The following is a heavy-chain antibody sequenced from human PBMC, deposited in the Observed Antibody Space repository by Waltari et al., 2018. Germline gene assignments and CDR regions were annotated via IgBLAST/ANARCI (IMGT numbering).Heavy chain of an antibody. V-gene: IGHV5-51*01. J-gene: IGHJ6*02. Sequence: EVQLVQSGAEVKKPGESLKISCKGSGYSFTSYWIGWVRQMPGKGLEWMGIIYPGDSDTRYRPSFPGQVTISADKSISTAYLQWSSLKASDTAMYYCAMGYSSGWYRLTGQSNYYGMDVWGQGTTVTVSS. CDR1: GYSFTSYW. CDR3: AMGYSSGWYRLTGQSNYYGMDV. CDR2: IYPGDSDT. D-gene: IGHD6-19*01.